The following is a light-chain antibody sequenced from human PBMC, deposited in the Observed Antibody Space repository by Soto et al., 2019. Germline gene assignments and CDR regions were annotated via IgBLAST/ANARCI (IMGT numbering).Light chain of an antibody. J-gene: IGLJ1*01. CDR3: CSYAGRTTYV. CDR2: EVS. V-gene: IGLV2-8*01. CDR1: SSDVGGYNY. Sequence: QSALTQPPSASGSPGQSVTISCTGTSSDVGGYNYVSWYQQHPGKAPKLMIYEVSKRPSGVPDRFSGSKSSNTASLTISGLQPEDEADYYCCSYAGRTTYVFGSGTKVTVL.